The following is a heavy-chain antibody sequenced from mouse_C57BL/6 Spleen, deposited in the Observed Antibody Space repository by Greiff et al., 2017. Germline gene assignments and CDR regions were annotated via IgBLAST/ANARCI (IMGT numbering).Heavy chain of an antibody. D-gene: IGHD1-1*01. CDR2: IDPSDSYT. V-gene: IGHV1-69*01. Sequence: VQLQQPGAELVMPGASVKLSCKASGYTFTSYWMHWVKQRPGQGLEWIGEIDPSDSYTNYNQKFKGKSTLTVDKSSSTAYMQLSSLTSEDSAVYYCARGNYGSSHYYAMDYWGQGTSVTVSS. CDR3: ARGNYGSSHYYAMDY. CDR1: GYTFTSYW. J-gene: IGHJ4*01.